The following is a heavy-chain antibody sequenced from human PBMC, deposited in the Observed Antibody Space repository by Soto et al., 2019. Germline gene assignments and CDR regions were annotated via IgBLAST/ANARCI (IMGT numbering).Heavy chain of an antibody. CDR1: GYTFTSYA. J-gene: IGHJ4*02. V-gene: IGHV1-3*05. CDR2: INAGNGNT. CDR3: ARARAHYFDY. Sequence: QVQLVQSGAEEKKPGASVKVSCKASGYTFTSYAMHWVRQAPGQRLEWMGWINAGNGNTKYSQKFQGRVTITRDTSASTDYMELSSLRSEDTAVYYCARARAHYFDYWGQGTLVTVSS.